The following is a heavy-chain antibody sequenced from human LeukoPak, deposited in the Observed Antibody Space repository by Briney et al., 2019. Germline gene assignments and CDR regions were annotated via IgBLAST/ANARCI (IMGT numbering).Heavy chain of an antibody. CDR1: GFMSTLYS. D-gene: IGHD5-24*01. J-gene: IGHJ4*02. CDR2: IYSGGST. Sequence: PGGSLRLSCTTSGFMSTLYSMSWVRQAPGKGLEWVSVIYSGGSTYYADSVKGRFTISRDNSKNTLYLQMNSLRADDTAVYYCAKSGYNRFDYWGQGTLVTVSS. CDR3: AKSGYNRFDY. V-gene: IGHV3-23*03.